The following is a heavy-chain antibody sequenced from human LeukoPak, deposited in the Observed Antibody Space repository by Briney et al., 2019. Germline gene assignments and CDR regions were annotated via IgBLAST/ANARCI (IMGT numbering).Heavy chain of an antibody. CDR1: GGSISSSYYY. Sequence: SETLSLTCTVSGGSISSSYYYWGWIRQPPGKGLEWIGSIYSSGSTYYNPSLKSRVTISVDTSKNQFSLKLSSVTAADTAVYYCASPYYDILTGYYNDYWGQGTLVTVSS. CDR3: ASPYYDILTGYYNDY. J-gene: IGHJ4*02. CDR2: IYSSGST. V-gene: IGHV4-39*07. D-gene: IGHD3-9*01.